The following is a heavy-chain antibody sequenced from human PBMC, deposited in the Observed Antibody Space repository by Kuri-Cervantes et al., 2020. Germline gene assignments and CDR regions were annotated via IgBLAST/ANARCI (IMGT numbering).Heavy chain of an antibody. CDR3: ARDGLARWYSSGRKIQHFDY. CDR1: GFTFSSYA. V-gene: IGHV3-30-3*01. Sequence: GESLKISCAASGFTFSSYAMHWVRQAPGKGLEWVAVISYDGSNKYYADSVKGRFTISRDNSKNTLYLQMNSLRAEDTAVYYCARDGLARWYSSGRKIQHFDYWGQGTLVTVSS. CDR2: ISYDGSNK. D-gene: IGHD6-19*01. J-gene: IGHJ4*02.